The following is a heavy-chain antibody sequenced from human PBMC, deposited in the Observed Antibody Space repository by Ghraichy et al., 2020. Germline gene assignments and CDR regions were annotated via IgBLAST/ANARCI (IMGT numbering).Heavy chain of an antibody. CDR3: AREPRDYYYYYDMDV. CDR2: IWYDGSNK. Sequence: GSLRLSCAASGFTFSSYGMHWVRQAPGKGLEWVAIIWYDGSNKYYADSVKGRFTISRDNSKNTLYLQMNSLRVEDTAVYYCAREPRDYYYYYDMDVWGQGTTVTVSS. J-gene: IGHJ6*02. CDR1: GFTFSSYG. V-gene: IGHV3-33*01.